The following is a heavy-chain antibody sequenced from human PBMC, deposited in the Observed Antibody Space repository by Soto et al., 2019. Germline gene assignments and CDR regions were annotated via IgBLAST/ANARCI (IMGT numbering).Heavy chain of an antibody. CDR3: ARDCSGGSCYPALGA. J-gene: IGHJ5*01. V-gene: IGHV3-53*01. CDR2: IYSDGTT. CDR1: GFAVSNIY. D-gene: IGHD2-15*01. Sequence: EVHLVESGGGLIQPGGSLTLSCAASGFAVSNIYMSWVRQAPGRGLEWVSFIYSDGTTCYADSVKGRFTISRDTSKNTLSQQMNSLRSEDTSVYYCARDCSGGSCYPALGAWGQGTLVTVSS.